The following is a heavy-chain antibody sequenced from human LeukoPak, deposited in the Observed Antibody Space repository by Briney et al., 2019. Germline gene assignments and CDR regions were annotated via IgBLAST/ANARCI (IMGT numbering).Heavy chain of an antibody. CDR2: ISYDGSNK. Sequence: VGSLRLSCAASGFTFSSYAMHWVRQAPGKGLEWVAVISYDGSNKYYADSVKGRFTISRDNSKNTLYLQMNSLRAEDTAVYYCARDRRGYSYGYKYYYYMDVWGKGTTVTVSS. D-gene: IGHD5-18*01. CDR1: GFTFSSYA. J-gene: IGHJ6*03. V-gene: IGHV3-30*04. CDR3: ARDRRGYSYGYKYYYYMDV.